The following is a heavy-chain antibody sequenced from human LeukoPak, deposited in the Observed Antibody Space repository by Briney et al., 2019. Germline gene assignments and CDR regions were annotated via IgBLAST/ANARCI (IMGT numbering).Heavy chain of an antibody. D-gene: IGHD5-18*01. V-gene: IGHV4-59*01. J-gene: IGHJ4*02. CDR1: GGSISSYY. CDR3: ARMQSGYSYLDY. Sequence: SETLSLTCTVSGGSISSYYWNWIRQPPGKGLELIGYIYYSGSTNYNPSLKSRVTISVDTSKNQFSLKLSSVTAADTAVYYCARMQSGYSYLDYWGQGTLVTVSS. CDR2: IYYSGST.